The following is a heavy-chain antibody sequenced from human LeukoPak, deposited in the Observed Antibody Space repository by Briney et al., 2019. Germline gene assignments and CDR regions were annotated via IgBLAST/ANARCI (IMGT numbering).Heavy chain of an antibody. V-gene: IGHV7-4-1*02. J-gene: IGHJ5*02. CDR1: GYTFTSYA. CDR3: AREVVSSEINA. CDR2: INTNTGNP. Sequence: ASVKVSCKASGYTFTSYAMNWVRQAPGQGLEWMGWINTNTGNPTYAQGFTGRSVFSLDTSVNTAYLQISSLKADDSAVYYCAREVVSSEINAWGQGTLVTVSS. D-gene: IGHD5/OR15-5a*01.